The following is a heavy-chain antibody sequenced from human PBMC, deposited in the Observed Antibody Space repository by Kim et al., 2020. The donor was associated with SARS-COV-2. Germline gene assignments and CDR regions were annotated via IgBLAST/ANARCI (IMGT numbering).Heavy chain of an antibody. Sequence: GGSLRLSCAASGFTFSSYGMHWVRQAPGKGLEWVAVISYDGSNKYYADSVKGRFTISRDNSKNTLYLQMNSLRAEDTAVYYCAKDGSGDDYYDSSGYYYGALDYWGQGTLVTVSS. V-gene: IGHV3-30*18. CDR3: AKDGSGDDYYDSSGYYYGALDY. D-gene: IGHD3-22*01. J-gene: IGHJ4*02. CDR1: GFTFSSYG. CDR2: ISYDGSNK.